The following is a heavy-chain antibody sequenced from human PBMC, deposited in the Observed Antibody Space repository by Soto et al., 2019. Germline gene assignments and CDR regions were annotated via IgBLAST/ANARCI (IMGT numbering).Heavy chain of an antibody. Sequence: GGSLRLSCTASGFTFGAHGMSWFRQAPGNGLEWVGFIRPKAYGGTTEYAASVEGRFIISRDDSKSIAYLQMNSLKTEDTAVYYCSRTGSGSYPSAFDYWGQGTLVTV. CDR3: SRTGSGSYPSAFDY. J-gene: IGHJ4*02. D-gene: IGHD1-26*01. CDR1: GFTFGAHG. CDR2: IRPKAYGGTT. V-gene: IGHV3-49*03.